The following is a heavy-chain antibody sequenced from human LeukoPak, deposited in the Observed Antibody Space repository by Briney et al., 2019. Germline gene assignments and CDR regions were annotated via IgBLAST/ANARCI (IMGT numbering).Heavy chain of an antibody. J-gene: IGHJ3*02. Sequence: PGGSLRLSCAASGFTFSNSAMNWVRQAPGKGLEWVSAISDSGNSAYYADSVKGRFTVSRDKSNNTLFLQMTRLTADDTAVYYCAKDASPLPNVFDIWGQGTKVIVSS. CDR3: AKDASPLPNVFDI. CDR1: GFTFSNSA. V-gene: IGHV3-23*01. CDR2: ISDSGNSA. D-gene: IGHD2-15*01.